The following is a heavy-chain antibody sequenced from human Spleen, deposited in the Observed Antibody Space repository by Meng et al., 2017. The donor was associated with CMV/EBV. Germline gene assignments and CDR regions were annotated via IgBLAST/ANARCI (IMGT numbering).Heavy chain of an antibody. D-gene: IGHD3-16*01. CDR3: ARYPPGMGVAFDI. J-gene: IGHJ3*02. CDR1: GYSFTTYW. V-gene: IGHV5-51*01. Sequence: GGSLRLSCKGSGYSFTTYWIAWVRQMPGKGLEWMAIIYPGDSDTRYSPSFQGQVTISSDKSISTAYLQWSSLKASDTAMYYCARYPPGMGVAFDIWGQGTMVTVSS. CDR2: IYPGDSDT.